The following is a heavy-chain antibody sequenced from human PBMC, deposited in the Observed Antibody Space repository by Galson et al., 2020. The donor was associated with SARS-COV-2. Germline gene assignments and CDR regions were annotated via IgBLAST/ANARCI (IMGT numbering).Heavy chain of an antibody. CDR2: LNPNSGGT. CDR3: ARDNDHDAFDI. CDR1: GYTFNGYY. D-gene: IGHD1-1*01. V-gene: IGHV1-2*04. J-gene: IGHJ3*02. Sequence: ASVKVSCKASGYTFNGYYIHCVRQPPGQGLEWMGWLNPNSGGTTYAENFQDWVTMTRDTSISTAYMELSRLRSDDTAVYYCARDNDHDAFDIWGQGTMVTVAS.